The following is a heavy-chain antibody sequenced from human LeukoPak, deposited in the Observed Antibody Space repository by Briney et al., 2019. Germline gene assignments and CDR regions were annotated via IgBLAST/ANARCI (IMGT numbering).Heavy chain of an antibody. D-gene: IGHD3-22*01. CDR2: IRTNGGRT. Sequence: PGGSLRHSSEPSGFTFSSYAMSAVREAPGEGLESGSGIRTNGGRTSYADSVKGRLTISRDNPRNMLYMEMNSLRADDTAVYYCSVMHRYYDGSGYWVQWGQGTLVTVSS. CDR3: SVMHRYYDGSGYWVQ. J-gene: IGHJ4*02. CDR1: GFTFSSYA. V-gene: IGHV3-23*01.